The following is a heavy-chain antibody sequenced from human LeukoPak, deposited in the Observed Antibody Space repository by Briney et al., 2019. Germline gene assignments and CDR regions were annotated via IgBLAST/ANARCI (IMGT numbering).Heavy chain of an antibody. D-gene: IGHD6-6*01. CDR1: GFNFSSYG. V-gene: IGHV3-33*01. J-gene: IGHJ6*02. CDR3: AASRSRNYYYGMDV. CDR2: TWYDGTNQ. Sequence: GGSLRLSCAASGFNFSSYGMHWVRQAPGKGLEWVTVTWYDGTNQYYADSVKGRFTVSRDNSKNTLDLQINSLRADDTAVYYCAASRSRNYYYGMDVWGQGTTVTVSS.